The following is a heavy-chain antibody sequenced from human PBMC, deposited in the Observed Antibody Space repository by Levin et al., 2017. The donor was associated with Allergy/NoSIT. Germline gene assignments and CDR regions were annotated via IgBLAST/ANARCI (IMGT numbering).Heavy chain of an antibody. CDR1: SSSITGDHY. Sequence: HSQTLSLTCVISSSSITGDHYWAWVRQPPGKGLEWIGSIYHSGTSYYNPSLKSRVTISVDTSNNRFSVKLTSVTAADTAVYYCTREAVVAAAPHYFDSWGQGILVSVSS. CDR3: TREAVVAAAPHYFDS. D-gene: IGHD2-15*01. CDR2: IYHSGTS. J-gene: IGHJ4*02. V-gene: IGHV4-38-2*02.